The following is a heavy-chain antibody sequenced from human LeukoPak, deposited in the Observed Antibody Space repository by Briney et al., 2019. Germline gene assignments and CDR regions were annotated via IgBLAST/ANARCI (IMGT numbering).Heavy chain of an antibody. V-gene: IGHV3-7*01. CDR3: ARNREYYYYMDV. Sequence: PGGSLRLSCEASGFTFSNYWMSWVRQAPGKGLEGVANIKQDGSERYYVDSVKGRFTISRDNAKNSLSLQMNSLRVEDTAVYYCARNREYYYYMDVWGKGTTVTVSS. CDR2: IKQDGSER. CDR1: GFTFSNYW. D-gene: IGHD1-26*01. J-gene: IGHJ6*03.